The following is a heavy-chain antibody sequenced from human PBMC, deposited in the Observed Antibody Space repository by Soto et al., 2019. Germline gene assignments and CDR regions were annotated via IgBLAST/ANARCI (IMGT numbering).Heavy chain of an antibody. V-gene: IGHV3-23*01. CDR3: ARGSKDSYPGSRIFDF. J-gene: IGHJ4*02. Sequence: GGSLRLSCVASGFSFSNYAMNWVRQAPGTGREWVSGISGSGGSAFFAHSVRGRFTISRDNAKNTVFLQMNGLRPEDTAVYYCARGSKDSYPGSRIFDFWGRGTLVTVSS. D-gene: IGHD3-10*01. CDR2: ISGSGGSA. CDR1: GFSFSNYA.